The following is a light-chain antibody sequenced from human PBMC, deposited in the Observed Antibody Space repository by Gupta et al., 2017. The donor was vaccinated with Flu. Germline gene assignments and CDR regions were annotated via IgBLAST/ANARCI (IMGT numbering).Light chain of an antibody. Sequence: EIQMTQSPSTLSASVVDRVTITCRASQSISNWLAWYQQKPGKAPKLLIYKASSLESGVPSRFSGSGSGTEFTLTISSLQPDDFATYSCQQYTTFPFTFDQGTKVEIK. CDR3: QQYTTFPFT. V-gene: IGKV1-5*03. J-gene: IGKJ2*01. CDR1: QSISNW. CDR2: KAS.